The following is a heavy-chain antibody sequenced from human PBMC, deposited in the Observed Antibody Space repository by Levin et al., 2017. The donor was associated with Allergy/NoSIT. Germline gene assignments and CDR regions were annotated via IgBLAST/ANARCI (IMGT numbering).Heavy chain of an antibody. V-gene: IGHV4-31*03. CDR2: IYHDGGT. CDR3: ARELIQRGFDY. J-gene: IGHJ4*02. CDR1: GGSITSGGYY. Sequence: RSQTLSLTCTVSGGSITSGGYYWTWIRQHPGKGLEWIGYIYHDGGTYYNPSLKSRVLISMDMSRNQFSLKVSSVTAADTAVYYCARELIQRGFDYWGQGTLVTVSS. D-gene: IGHD1-1*01.